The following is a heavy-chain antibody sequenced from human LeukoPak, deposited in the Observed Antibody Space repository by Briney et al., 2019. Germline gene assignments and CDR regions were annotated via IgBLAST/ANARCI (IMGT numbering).Heavy chain of an antibody. CDR2: IIPIFGTA. CDR1: GGTFSIYA. V-gene: IGHV1-69*13. CDR3: ARDGDGGGWYDY. Sequence: SVKVSSKASGGTFSIYAISWVRQAPGQGLEWMGGIIPIFGTANYAQKFQGRVTITADGSTSTAYMELSSLRSEDTAVYYCARDGDGGGWYDYWGQGTLVTVSS. D-gene: IGHD6-19*01. J-gene: IGHJ4*02.